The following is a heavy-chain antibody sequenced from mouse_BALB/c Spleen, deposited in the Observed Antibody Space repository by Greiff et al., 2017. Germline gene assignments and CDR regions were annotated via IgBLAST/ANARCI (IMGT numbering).Heavy chain of an antibody. CDR1: GYTFTSYY. CDR3: AGDGNYAMDY. CDR2: IYPGNVNT. J-gene: IGHJ4*01. Sequence: QVQLKQSGPELVKPGASVRISCKASGYTFTSYYIHWVKQRPGQGLEWIGWIYPGNVNTKYNEKFKGKATLTADKSSSTAYMQLSSLTSEDSAVYFCAGDGNYAMDYWGQGTSVTVSS. D-gene: IGHD2-1*01. V-gene: IGHV1S56*01.